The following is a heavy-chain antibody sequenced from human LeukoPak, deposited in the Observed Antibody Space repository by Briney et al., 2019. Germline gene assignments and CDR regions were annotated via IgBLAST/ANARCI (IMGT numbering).Heavy chain of an antibody. V-gene: IGHV3-48*01. Sequence: PGGSLRLSCAASGFTFSTYGMNWVRQAPGRGLEWLSYISSTNSTIYYTDSVKGRFTISRDSAKKSLYLQMNSLRAEDTAVYYCARDSTAVGGAFDCWGQGTLVTVSS. CDR2: ISSTNSTI. J-gene: IGHJ4*02. CDR1: GFTFSTYG. CDR3: ARDSTAVGGAFDC. D-gene: IGHD6-13*01.